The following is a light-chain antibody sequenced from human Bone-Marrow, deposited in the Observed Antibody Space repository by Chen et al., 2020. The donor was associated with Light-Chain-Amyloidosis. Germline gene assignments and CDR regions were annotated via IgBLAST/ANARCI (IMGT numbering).Light chain of an antibody. Sequence: EIVMTQSPATPSVSPGERATLTCRASQSVSSNLAWYQQKPGQAPRLLIYGASTRATGIPARISGSGCGRECTLTISSLQSEDCEVYYCQKDDNWHPYTLGQGTKLEIK. CDR3: QKDDNWHPYT. CDR1: QSVSSN. CDR2: GAS. J-gene: IGKJ2*01. V-gene: IGKV3-15*01.